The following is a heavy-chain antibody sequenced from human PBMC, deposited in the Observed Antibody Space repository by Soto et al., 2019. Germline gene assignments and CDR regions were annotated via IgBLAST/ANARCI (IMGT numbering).Heavy chain of an antibody. V-gene: IGHV3-30*04. D-gene: IGHD3-10*01. CDR3: AGRSGSSDY. CDR2: ISYDEIDK. Sequence: PGGSLRLSCAASGFTFSNYTMHWVRQARGKGLEWVALISYDEIDKYFADAVKGRFTISRDNSKNTLYLQMDSLRAEDTAVYYCAGRSGSSDYWGRGTLVTVSS. CDR1: GFTFSNYT. J-gene: IGHJ4*02.